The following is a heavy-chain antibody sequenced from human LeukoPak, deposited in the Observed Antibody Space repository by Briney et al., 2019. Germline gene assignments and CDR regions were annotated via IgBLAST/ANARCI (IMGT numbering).Heavy chain of an antibody. CDR1: GFTFNNAW. J-gene: IGHJ4*02. V-gene: IGHV3-15*01. D-gene: IGHD3-3*01. CDR3: TTDDPLNTIFGVVFDY. Sequence: GGSLRLSCAASGFTFNNAWLNWVRQAPGKGLAWVGRVKSKTDGGPTDYAAPVKGRFTISRDDSKNTLYLQMNSLKTEDTAVYYCTTDDPLNTIFGVVFDYWGQGTLVTVSS. CDR2: VKSKTDGGPT.